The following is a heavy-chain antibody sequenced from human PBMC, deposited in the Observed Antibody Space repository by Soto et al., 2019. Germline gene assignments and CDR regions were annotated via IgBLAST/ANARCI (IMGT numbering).Heavy chain of an antibody. CDR1: GGSISSYY. CDR2: IYYSGST. V-gene: IGHV4-59*01. Sequence: LSLTCTVSGGSISSYYWSWIRQPPGKGLEWIAYIYYSGSTNYNPSLKSRVTISVDTSKNQFSLKLKSVTAADTAVYYCARARYESSGYYYFDYWGQGTLVTSPQ. D-gene: IGHD3-22*01. CDR3: ARARYESSGYYYFDY. J-gene: IGHJ4*02.